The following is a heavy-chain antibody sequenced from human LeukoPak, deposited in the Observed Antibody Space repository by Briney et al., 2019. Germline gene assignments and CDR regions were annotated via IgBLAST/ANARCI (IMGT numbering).Heavy chain of an antibody. CDR3: AREIRGSGYYYDFDY. D-gene: IGHD3-22*01. V-gene: IGHV4-38-2*02. Sequence: SETLSLTCTVSGYSISSGYYWGWIRQPPGKGLEWIGSIYHSGSTYYNPSLKSRVTISVDTSKNQFSLKLSSVTAADTAVYYCAREIRGSGYYYDFDYWGQGTLVTVSS. CDR2: IYHSGST. CDR1: GYSISSGYY. J-gene: IGHJ4*02.